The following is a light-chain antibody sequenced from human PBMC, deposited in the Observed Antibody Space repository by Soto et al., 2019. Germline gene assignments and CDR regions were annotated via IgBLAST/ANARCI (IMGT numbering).Light chain of an antibody. CDR3: HQYGVSPLT. J-gene: IGKJ1*01. Sequence: EIVLTQSPGTLSLSPGERVTLSCRASHGVDNYLAWYQHKPVQAPRLLIYGASSRAAGVPDRFSGSGFGTDFTLTISKLEPDDFAVYYCHQYGVSPLTLGQGTKVELK. CDR2: GAS. V-gene: IGKV3-20*01. CDR1: HGVDNY.